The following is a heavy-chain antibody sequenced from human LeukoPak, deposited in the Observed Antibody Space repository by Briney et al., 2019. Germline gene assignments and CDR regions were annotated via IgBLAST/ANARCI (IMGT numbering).Heavy chain of an antibody. J-gene: IGHJ4*02. CDR2: INPNSGGT. CDR1: GYTFTGYY. CDR3: ARPRVVATYFDY. V-gene: IGHV1-2*02. D-gene: IGHD5-12*01. Sequence: ASVKVSCKASGYTFTGYYIHWVRQAPGQGLEWMGWINPNSGGTNYAQKFQGRVTMTRDTSIRTAYMELSRLRSDDTAVYYCARPRVVATYFDYWGQGTLVTVSS.